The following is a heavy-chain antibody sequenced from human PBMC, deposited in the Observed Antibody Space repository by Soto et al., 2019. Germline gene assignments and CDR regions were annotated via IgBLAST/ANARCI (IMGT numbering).Heavy chain of an antibody. CDR3: ARDAGDYYYYYGMDV. CDR1: GYTFTGYY. V-gene: IGHV1-2*04. Sequence: ASVKVSCKASGYTFTGYYMHWVRQAPGQGLEWMGWINPNSGGTNYAQKFQGWVTMTRDTSISTAYMELSRLRSDDTAVYYCARDAGDYYYYYGMDVWGQGTTVTVSS. J-gene: IGHJ6*02. CDR2: INPNSGGT.